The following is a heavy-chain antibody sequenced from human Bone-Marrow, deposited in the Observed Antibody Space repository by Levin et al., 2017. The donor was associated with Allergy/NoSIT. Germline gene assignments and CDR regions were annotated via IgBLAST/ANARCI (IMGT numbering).Heavy chain of an antibody. Sequence: SETLSLTCTVSGGTISNGDYYWSWIRQPPGKGLEWIGYIYHSGRTYYNPSLESRLTISVDTSKNQFSLELSSVTAADTAVYYCASAQEYYDFWSGYYTWGQGTLVSVSS. V-gene: IGHV4-30-4*01. CDR3: ASAQEYYDFWSGYYT. D-gene: IGHD3-3*01. CDR1: GGTISNGDYY. J-gene: IGHJ5*02. CDR2: IYHSGRT.